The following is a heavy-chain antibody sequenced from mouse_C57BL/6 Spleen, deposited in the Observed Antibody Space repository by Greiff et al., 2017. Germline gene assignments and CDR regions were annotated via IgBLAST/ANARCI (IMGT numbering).Heavy chain of an antibody. D-gene: IGHD1-1*01. CDR1: GFNIKNSY. CDR2: IDPANGNT. Sequence: VQLKESVAELVRPGASVKLSCTASGFNIKNSYMHWVKQRPEQGLEWIGRIDPANGNTKYAPKFQGKATITADTSSNTAYQQLRSLTSEYTAIYYCARSGKVDWYFDVWGTGTTDTVSS. CDR3: ARSGKVDWYFDV. V-gene: IGHV14-3*01. J-gene: IGHJ1*03.